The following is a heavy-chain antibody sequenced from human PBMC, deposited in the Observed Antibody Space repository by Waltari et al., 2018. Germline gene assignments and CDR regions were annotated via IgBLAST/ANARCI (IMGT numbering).Heavy chain of an antibody. J-gene: IGHJ4*02. V-gene: IGHV4-38-2*02. CDR1: GYSISSGYY. CDR2: IYHSGST. D-gene: IGHD6-19*01. CDR3: ARRASSGWEVGYFDY. Sequence: QVQLQESGPGLVKPSETLSLTCTVSGYSISSGYYWGWIRQPPGKGLEWIGSIYHSGSTYYNPSLKSRVTISVDTSKNQFSLKLSSVTAADTAVYYCARRASSGWEVGYFDYWGQGTLVTVSS.